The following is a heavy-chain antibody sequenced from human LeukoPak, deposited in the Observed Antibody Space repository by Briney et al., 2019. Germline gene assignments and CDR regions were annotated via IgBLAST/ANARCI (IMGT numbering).Heavy chain of an antibody. CDR1: GYTFTGYY. Sequence: GASVKVSCKASGYTFTGYYMHWVRQAPGQGLEWMGWINPNSGGTNYAQKFQGRVTMTRGTSISTAYMELSRLRSDDTAVYYCAREQFVMATENAFDIWGQGTMVTVSS. J-gene: IGHJ3*02. CDR3: AREQFVMATENAFDI. D-gene: IGHD5-24*01. CDR2: INPNSGGT. V-gene: IGHV1-2*02.